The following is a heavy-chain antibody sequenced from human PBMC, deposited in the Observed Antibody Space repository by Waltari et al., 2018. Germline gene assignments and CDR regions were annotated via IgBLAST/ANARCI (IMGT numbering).Heavy chain of an antibody. D-gene: IGHD2-2*01. J-gene: IGHJ6*02. CDR3: AKDRIIVVVPAATHYYYYGMDV. V-gene: IGHV3-23*01. Sequence: EVQLLESGGGLVQPGGSLRLSCAASGFTFSSYAMSWVRQAPGKGLEWVSAISGSGGSTYYADSVKGRFTISRDNSKNTLYLQMNSLRAEDTAVYYCAKDRIIVVVPAATHYYYYGMDVWGQGTTVTVSS. CDR1: GFTFSSYA. CDR2: ISGSGGST.